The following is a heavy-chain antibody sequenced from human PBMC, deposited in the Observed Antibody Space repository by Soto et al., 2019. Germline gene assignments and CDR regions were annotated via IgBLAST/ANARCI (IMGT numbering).Heavy chain of an antibody. V-gene: IGHV1-69*01. Sequence: QVQLVQSGAEVKKPGSSVKVSCKASGGTFSSYAISWVRQAPGQGLEWMGGIIPIFGTANYAQKFQGRVTITAEESTSTAYMELSSLRSEDTAVYYCASGRITIFGVVIGADYYGMDVWGQGTTVTVSS. CDR2: IIPIFGTA. CDR1: GGTFSSYA. D-gene: IGHD3-3*01. CDR3: ASGRITIFGVVIGADYYGMDV. J-gene: IGHJ6*02.